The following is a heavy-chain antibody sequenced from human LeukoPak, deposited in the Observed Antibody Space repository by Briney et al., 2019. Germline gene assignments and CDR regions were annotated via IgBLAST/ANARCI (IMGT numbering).Heavy chain of an antibody. Sequence: GESLKISCVASQFTFSHYGMHWVRQAPGKGLEWVAVIWNDGSSQYYADSVKGRFTISRDNFQNTVYLQMNSLRAEDTAVYYCAKDAQRGFDYSNSLEYWGQGTLVTVSS. CDR3: AKDAQRGFDYSNSLEY. CDR1: QFTFSHYG. CDR2: IWNDGSSQ. V-gene: IGHV3-33*06. J-gene: IGHJ4*02. D-gene: IGHD4-11*01.